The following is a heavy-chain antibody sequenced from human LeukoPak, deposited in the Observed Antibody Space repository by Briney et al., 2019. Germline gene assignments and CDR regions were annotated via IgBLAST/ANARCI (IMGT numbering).Heavy chain of an antibody. D-gene: IGHD1-1*01. J-gene: IGHJ4*01. V-gene: IGHV4-39*01. CDR3: ARARGIPAPDKELEYYFNH. CDR1: GDSLRSRRYS. Sequence: KPSETLSLTCTVSGDSLRSRRYSWGWIRKPPGKGLEWIGEINHSGSTNYNPSLKSRDTKSVNPSKHQSSLTVSSVHAAVSADYDCARARGIPAPDKELEYYFNHWGDGTLGTVSS. CDR2: INHSGST.